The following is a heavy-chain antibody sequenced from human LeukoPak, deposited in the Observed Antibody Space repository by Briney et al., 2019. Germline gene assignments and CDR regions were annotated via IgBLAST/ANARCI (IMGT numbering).Heavy chain of an antibody. V-gene: IGHV1-69*04. D-gene: IGHD5-24*01. Sequence: ASVKVSCKASGGTFSSYAIIWVRQAPGQGLEWMGRIIPIFGIANYAQKFQGRVTITADKSTSTAYMELSSLRSEDTAVYYCAREAAVEDGYKPQDRYSDLWGRGTLVTVSS. CDR2: IIPIFGIA. CDR3: AREAAVEDGYKPQDRYSDL. J-gene: IGHJ2*01. CDR1: GGTFSSYA.